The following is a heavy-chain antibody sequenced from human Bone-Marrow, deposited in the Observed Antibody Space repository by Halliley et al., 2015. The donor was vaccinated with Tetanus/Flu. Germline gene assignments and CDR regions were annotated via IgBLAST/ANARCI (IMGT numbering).Heavy chain of an antibody. CDR2: VTSRSTYK. J-gene: IGHJ5*02. Sequence: GGVSPVTSRSTYKYYADSVTGRFTISRDDAKNLLYLEMNSLTVEDTGIYYCARERGNWQQFDAWGRGTLVTVS. D-gene: IGHD1-1*01. CDR3: ARERGNWQQFDA. V-gene: IGHV3-21*01.